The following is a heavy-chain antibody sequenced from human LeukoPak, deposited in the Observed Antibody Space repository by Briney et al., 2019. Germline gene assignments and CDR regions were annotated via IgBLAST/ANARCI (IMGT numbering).Heavy chain of an antibody. CDR2: ISAYNGNT. Sequence: GASVKVSCKASGYTFTSYGISWVRQAPGQGLEWMGWISAYNGNTNYAQKLQGRVTMTTDTSTSTAYMELSSLRSEDTAVYYCARTSPRRSDYYYYGMDVWGQGTTVTVSS. J-gene: IGHJ6*02. CDR3: ARTSPRRSDYYYYGMDV. V-gene: IGHV1-18*01. CDR1: GYTFTSYG.